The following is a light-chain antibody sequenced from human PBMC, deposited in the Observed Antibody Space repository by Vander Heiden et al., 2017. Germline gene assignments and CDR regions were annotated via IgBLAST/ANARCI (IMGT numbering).Light chain of an antibody. V-gene: IGKV4-1*01. Sequence: DIVLTQSPDFLDASLGERATINCKSSQSVLYSSNNKNYLAWYQQKPGQPPKLLIYWASTRESGVPDRFSGSGSGTDFTLTISGLQAEDVAVYYCQQYYSTPRTFGQGTKLEIK. CDR1: QSVLYSSNNKNY. CDR3: QQYYSTPRT. J-gene: IGKJ2*01. CDR2: WAS.